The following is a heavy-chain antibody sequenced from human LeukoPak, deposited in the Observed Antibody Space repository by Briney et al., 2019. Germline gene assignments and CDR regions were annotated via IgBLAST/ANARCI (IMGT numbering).Heavy chain of an antibody. Sequence: GGSLRLSCAASGFTFSNVWMSWVRQAPGKGLEWVSSISSGGATIYYADSVKGRFTISRDNANNSLYLQMNSLRAEDTAVYYCARSYNDFDYWGQGTLVTVSS. V-gene: IGHV3-48*03. J-gene: IGHJ4*02. CDR2: ISSGGATI. CDR1: GFTFSNVW. CDR3: ARSYNDFDY. D-gene: IGHD1-14*01.